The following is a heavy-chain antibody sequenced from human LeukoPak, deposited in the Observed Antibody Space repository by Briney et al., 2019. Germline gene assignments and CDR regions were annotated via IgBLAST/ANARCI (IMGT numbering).Heavy chain of an antibody. Sequence: PSETLSLTCTVSGGSISSYYWSWIRQPPGKGLEWIGYIYYSGSTNYNPSLKSRVTISVDTSKNQFPLKLSSVTAADTAVYYCARAGGLYDFWSGYYYVYWGQGTLVTVSS. V-gene: IGHV4-59*01. CDR2: IYYSGST. J-gene: IGHJ4*02. CDR1: GGSISSYY. D-gene: IGHD3-3*01. CDR3: ARAGGLYDFWSGYYYVY.